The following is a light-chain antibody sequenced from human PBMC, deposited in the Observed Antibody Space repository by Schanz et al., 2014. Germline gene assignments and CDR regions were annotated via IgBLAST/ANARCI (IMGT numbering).Light chain of an antibody. V-gene: IGLV1-40*01. Sequence: QSVLTQPPSVSGAPGQRVTISCTGSSSNIGAGYVLHWYQQLPGTAPKLLIYGNSNRPSGVPDRFSGSRSGTSASLAITGLQAKDEGDYYCQSYDSSLSGYVVFGGGTKVTVL. CDR3: QSYDSSLSGYVV. CDR2: GNS. J-gene: IGLJ2*01. CDR1: SSNIGAGYV.